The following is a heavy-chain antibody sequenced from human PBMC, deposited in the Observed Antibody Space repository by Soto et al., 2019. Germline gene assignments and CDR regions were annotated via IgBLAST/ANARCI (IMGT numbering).Heavy chain of an antibody. V-gene: IGHV3-15*01. D-gene: IGHD2-21*01. CDR1: GFSFRNAW. Sequence: ESGGGLVKPGGSLRLSCAASGFSFRNAWMSWVRQAPGKGLEWVGHIKSQGDGGTRDYAAPVKGRFTISRDDSKNTLFLQMNSLKNEDTAVYFCTTDLQAYCDGTTCYAGNYYYDDMDVWGQGTTVTVS. CDR3: TTDLQAYCDGTTCYAGNYYYDDMDV. J-gene: IGHJ6*02. CDR2: IKSQGDGGTR.